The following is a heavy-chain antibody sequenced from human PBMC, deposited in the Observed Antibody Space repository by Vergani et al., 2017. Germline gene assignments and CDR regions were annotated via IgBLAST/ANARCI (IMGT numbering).Heavy chain of an antibody. CDR3: ASKRGAWRAGCCHSYDF. V-gene: IGHV4-39*01. J-gene: IGHJ4*02. D-gene: IGHD2-15*01. CDR1: GDSVISTDYH. CDR2: MDYSGSP. Sequence: QVQLQESGPGLVKPSETLSLTCTVSGDSVISTDYHWGWIRQPPGKGLEWIGSMDYSGSPSYNPSLESRISISFETPKNQFSLRLTSVTAADTAVYYCASKRGAWRAGCCHSYDFWGPGALVGVSS.